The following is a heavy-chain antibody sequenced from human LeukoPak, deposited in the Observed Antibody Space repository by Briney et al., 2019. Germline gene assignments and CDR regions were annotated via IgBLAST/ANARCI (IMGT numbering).Heavy chain of an antibody. Sequence: SETLSLTCTVSGGSISSSSYYWGWIRQPPGKGLEWIGSIYYSGSTYYNPSLKSRVTISVDTSKNQFSLKLSSVTAADTAVYYCARALIDTDSSIAAIHYYYYYGMDVWGQGTTVTVSS. J-gene: IGHJ6*02. V-gene: IGHV4-39*01. CDR1: GGSISSSSYY. D-gene: IGHD6-6*01. CDR3: ARALIDTDSSIAAIHYYYYYGMDV. CDR2: IYYSGST.